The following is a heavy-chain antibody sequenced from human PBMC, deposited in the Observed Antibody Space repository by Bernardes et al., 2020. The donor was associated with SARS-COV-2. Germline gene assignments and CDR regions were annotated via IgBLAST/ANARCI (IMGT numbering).Heavy chain of an antibody. V-gene: IGHV3-7*01. CDR3: ARLRGGYIDS. CDR2: IKQDGTDK. CDR1: GFTFSGDW. Sequence: FCASSGFTFSGDWVTWVRRGPGKGLEWVDNIKQDGTDKNYVDSVKGRFTISRDNTENSLYLQLNSLRAEDTAVFYCARLRGGYIDSWGQGTLVTVSS. D-gene: IGHD3-16*01. J-gene: IGHJ4*02.